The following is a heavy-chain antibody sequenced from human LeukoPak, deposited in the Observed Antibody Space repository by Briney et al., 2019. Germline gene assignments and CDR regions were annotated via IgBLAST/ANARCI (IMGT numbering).Heavy chain of an antibody. J-gene: IGHJ4*02. Sequence: GKSLKISCKASGYSFTSYWISWVRQMPAKGLEWRGMIYPGDSDTRYSPSFQGQVTISADKSTSTAYLPWSSLKASDTAMYYCARPRYDFWSGYYLFDYWGQGTLVTVSS. D-gene: IGHD3-3*01. CDR2: IYPGDSDT. CDR3: ARPRYDFWSGYYLFDY. CDR1: GYSFTSYW. V-gene: IGHV5-51*01.